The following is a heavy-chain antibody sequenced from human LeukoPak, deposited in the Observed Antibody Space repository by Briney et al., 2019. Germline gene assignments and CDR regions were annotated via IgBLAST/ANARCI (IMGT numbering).Heavy chain of an antibody. V-gene: IGHV1-8*02. CDR3: ARGITMVRGVHGY. Sequence: ASVKVSCKASGYTFTSYYMHWVRQATGQGLEWMGWMNPNGGNTGYAQKFQGRVTMTRNTSISTAYMELSSLRSEDTAVYYCARGITMVRGVHGYWGQGTLVTVSS. CDR1: GYTFTSYY. CDR2: MNPNGGNT. D-gene: IGHD3-10*01. J-gene: IGHJ4*02.